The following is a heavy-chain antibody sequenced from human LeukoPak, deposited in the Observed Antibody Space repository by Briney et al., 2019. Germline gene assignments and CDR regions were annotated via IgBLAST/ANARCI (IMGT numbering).Heavy chain of an antibody. J-gene: IGHJ4*02. CDR3: ARDLVVTAPDY. CDR2: INPDCGGT. CDR1: GYTFTGYY. Sequence: ASVKVSCTASGYTFTGYYLYWVRLAHGPGIELMGWINPDCGGTNYAQKCQGRVTMTRGTSISTAYMELSRLRSDGTGVYYCARDLVVTAPDYWGQGTLVTVSS. D-gene: IGHD2-21*02. V-gene: IGHV1-2*02.